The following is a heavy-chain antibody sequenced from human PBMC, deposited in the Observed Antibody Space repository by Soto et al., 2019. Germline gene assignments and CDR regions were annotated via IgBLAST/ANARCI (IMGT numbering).Heavy chain of an antibody. CDR2: INTYNGNT. J-gene: IGHJ6*02. V-gene: IGHV1-18*01. Sequence: QVQLVQSRAEVKNPGASVMVSCKASGYSFTRYGIAWARQAPGPGLEWMGWINTYNGNTNYAQNLQGRVTLTTDTSTSTAYMELTSLRSNDTAIYYCAMVDVYVTPSPQDVWGQGTTVIVSS. CDR3: AMVDVYVTPSPQDV. CDR1: GYSFTRYG. D-gene: IGHD3-16*01.